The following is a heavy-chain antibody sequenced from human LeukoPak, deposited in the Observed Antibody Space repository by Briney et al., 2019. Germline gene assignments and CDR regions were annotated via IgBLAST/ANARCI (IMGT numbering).Heavy chain of an antibody. Sequence: SETLSLTCAVYGGSFSGYYWSWIRQPPGKGLEWIGEIKHSGSTNYNPSLKSRATISVDTSKNQFSLKLSTVTAADTAVYYCARDASWGIAAAVTRNLNWFDPWGQGTLVTVSS. CDR2: IKHSGST. V-gene: IGHV4-34*01. CDR1: GGSFSGYY. J-gene: IGHJ5*02. D-gene: IGHD6-13*01. CDR3: ARDASWGIAAAVTRNLNWFDP.